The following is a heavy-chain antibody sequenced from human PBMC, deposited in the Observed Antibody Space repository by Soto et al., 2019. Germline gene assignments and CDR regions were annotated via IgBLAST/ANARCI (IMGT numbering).Heavy chain of an antibody. CDR2: IYYSGST. CDR1: GGSISSSSYY. CDR3: ARRAGYCSSTSCYVWFDP. D-gene: IGHD2-2*01. Sequence: QLQLQESGPGLVKPSETLSLTCTVSGGSISSSSYYWGWIRQPPGKGLEWIGSIYYSGSTYYNPSLKSRVTISVDTSKNQFSLKLSSATAADTAVYYCARRAGYCSSTSCYVWFDPWGQGTLVTVSS. V-gene: IGHV4-39*01. J-gene: IGHJ5*02.